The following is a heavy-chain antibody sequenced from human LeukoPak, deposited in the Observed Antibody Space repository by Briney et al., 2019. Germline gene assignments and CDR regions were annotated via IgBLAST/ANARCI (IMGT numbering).Heavy chain of an antibody. CDR2: INNDGSTT. CDR3: ARVGVGAARPQGYFDY. J-gene: IGHJ4*02. CDR1: GFSFSSYW. V-gene: IGHV3-74*01. D-gene: IGHD6-6*01. Sequence: GGSLRLSCAASGFSFSSYWMHWVRQAPGKGLVWVSRINNDGSTTRYADSVKGRFTISRDNSKNTLYLQMESLRAEDTAVYYCARVGVGAARPQGYFDYWGQGTLVTVSS.